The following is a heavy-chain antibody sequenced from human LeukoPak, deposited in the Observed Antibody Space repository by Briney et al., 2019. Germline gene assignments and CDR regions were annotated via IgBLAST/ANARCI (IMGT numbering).Heavy chain of an antibody. CDR2: ISYDGSNK. V-gene: IGHV3-30-3*01. Sequence: PGGSLRLSCAASGFTFSSYAMHWLRQAPGKGLEWVAVISYDGSNKYYADSVKGRFTISRDNSKNTLYLQMNSLRAEDAAVYYCARAWSSGWYGLDYWGQGTLVTVSS. CDR1: GFTFSSYA. CDR3: ARAWSSGWYGLDY. J-gene: IGHJ4*02. D-gene: IGHD6-19*01.